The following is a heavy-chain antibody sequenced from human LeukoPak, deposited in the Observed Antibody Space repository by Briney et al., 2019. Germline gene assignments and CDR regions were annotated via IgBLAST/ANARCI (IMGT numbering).Heavy chain of an antibody. CDR1: GYTFTGYY. CDR2: INPNSGAT. V-gene: IGHV1-2*02. D-gene: IGHD4-17*01. Sequence: ASVKVSCKASGYTFTGYYMHWVRQAPGQGLEWLGWINPNSGATKYAQKFQGRVTMTRDTSIRTAYMELSGLRSDDTAAYYCARDHGDYVQYNWFDPWGQGTLVTVSS. CDR3: ARDHGDYVQYNWFDP. J-gene: IGHJ5*02.